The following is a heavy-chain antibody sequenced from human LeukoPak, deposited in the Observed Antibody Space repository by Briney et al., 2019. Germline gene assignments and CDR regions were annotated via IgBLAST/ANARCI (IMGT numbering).Heavy chain of an antibody. Sequence: SETLSLTCTVSGGSISNYYWSWIRQPPGKGLEWIGYIYYSGSTNYNPSLKSRVTISVETSRNQFSLKLSSVTAADTAVYYCARDWGSWVADYDILTGYYEMSPVDAFDIWGQGTMVTVSS. CDR3: ARDWGSWVADYDILTGYYEMSPVDAFDI. J-gene: IGHJ3*02. CDR1: GGSISNYY. V-gene: IGHV4-59*01. D-gene: IGHD3-9*01. CDR2: IYYSGST.